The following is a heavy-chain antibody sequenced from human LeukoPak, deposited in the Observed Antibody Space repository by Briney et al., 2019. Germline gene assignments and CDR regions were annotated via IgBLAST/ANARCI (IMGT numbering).Heavy chain of an antibody. J-gene: IGHJ4*02. D-gene: IGHD3-3*01. CDR3: AKEFDYDFWSGPLFDY. V-gene: IGHV3-23*01. CDR2: ISGSGGST. Sequence: GGSLRLSCAASGFTFSSYAMSWVRQAPGKGLEWVSAISGSGGSTYYADSVKGRFTLSRDNSKNTLYLQMNSLRAEDTAVYYCAKEFDYDFWSGPLFDYWGQGTLVTVSS. CDR1: GFTFSSYA.